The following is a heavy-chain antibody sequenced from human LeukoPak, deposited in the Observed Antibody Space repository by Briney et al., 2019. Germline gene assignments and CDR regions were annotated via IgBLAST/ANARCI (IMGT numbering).Heavy chain of an antibody. CDR3: ARSPRYCSGGSCPYYFDY. V-gene: IGHV3-7*01. D-gene: IGHD2-15*01. J-gene: IGHJ4*02. Sequence: GGSLRLSCTASGFTFTNYWMSWVRQPPGKGLEWVANIRHDESEIYYVDSVKGRFTISRDNAKDSLFLQMNSLRAEDTAVYYRARSPRYCSGGSCPYYFDYWGQGTLVTVSS. CDR2: IRHDESEI. CDR1: GFTFTNYW.